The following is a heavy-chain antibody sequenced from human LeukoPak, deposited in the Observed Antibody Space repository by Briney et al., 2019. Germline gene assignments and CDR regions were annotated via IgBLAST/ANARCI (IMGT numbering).Heavy chain of an antibody. J-gene: IGHJ6*02. V-gene: IGHV1-69*04. D-gene: IGHD5-18*01. Sequence: SVKVSCKTSGGTFSSSAITWVRQAPGQGLGWMGRIIPVLNITTYAQKFQGRVTITADTSTSTVYMELSSLRSEETAVYYCAKDQGLTAPPPYGLDVWGQGATVIVTS. CDR2: IIPVLNIT. CDR1: GGTFSSSA. CDR3: AKDQGLTAPPPYGLDV.